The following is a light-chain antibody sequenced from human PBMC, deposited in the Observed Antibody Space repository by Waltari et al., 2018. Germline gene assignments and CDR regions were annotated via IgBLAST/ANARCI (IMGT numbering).Light chain of an antibody. V-gene: IGLV2-8*01. CDR1: SNDVGAFDY. CDR2: EVT. CDR3: SSYAGTNNFVV. Sequence: QSALTQPPSASGSPGHSVTISCTGPSNDVGAFDYVPWYQQHPGKAPKVVISEVTKRPSGVPDRFSGSRSGNTAFLTVSGLQPEDEANYYCSSYAGTNNFVVFGGGTKLTVL. J-gene: IGLJ2*01.